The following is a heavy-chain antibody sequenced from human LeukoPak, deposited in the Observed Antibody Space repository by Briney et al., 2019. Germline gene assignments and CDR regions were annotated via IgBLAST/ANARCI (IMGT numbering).Heavy chain of an antibody. CDR3: AKDGGLWVSAHWGDS. J-gene: IGHJ4*02. CDR2: ITTGGPNT. Sequence: GGSLRPSCAASGFTFSSYAMSWVRQAPGKGLKWVSTITTGGPNTYYADSVKGRFTVSRDDSKNTLYLQMNSLRAEDTAVYYCAKDGGLWVSAHWGDSWGRGTLVTVSS. D-gene: IGHD7-27*01. CDR1: GFTFSSYA. V-gene: IGHV3-23*01.